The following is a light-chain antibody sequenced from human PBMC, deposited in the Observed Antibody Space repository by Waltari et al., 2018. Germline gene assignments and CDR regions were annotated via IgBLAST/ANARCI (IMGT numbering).Light chain of an antibody. V-gene: IGKV1-33*01. J-gene: IGKJ4*01. CDR3: QHYDHLLWGT. Sequence: DIHMTQSPSSLSASVGDRVTITCQASHDINNYLNWYQQKPGKAPKLLIYDASNLETGVPSRFSGSGSGTDFTFTISSLQPEDLATYYCQHYDHLLWGTFGGGTKVEIK. CDR1: HDINNY. CDR2: DAS.